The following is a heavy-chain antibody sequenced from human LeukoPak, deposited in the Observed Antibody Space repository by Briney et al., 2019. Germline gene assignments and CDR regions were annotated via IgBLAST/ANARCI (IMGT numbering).Heavy chain of an antibody. V-gene: IGHV3-21*04. J-gene: IGHJ1*01. D-gene: IGHD6-19*01. CDR2: ISSSSSYI. Sequence: PGGSLRLSCAASGFTFSSYSMNWVRQAPGKGLEWVSSISSSSSYIYYADSVKGRFTVSRDNSKNTLYLQMNSLRAEDTAVYYCAKDLRPDSSGWSGFQHWGQGTLVTVSS. CDR1: GFTFSSYS. CDR3: AKDLRPDSSGWSGFQH.